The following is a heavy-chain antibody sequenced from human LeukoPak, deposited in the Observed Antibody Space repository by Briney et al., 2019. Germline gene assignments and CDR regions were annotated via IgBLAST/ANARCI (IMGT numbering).Heavy chain of an antibody. CDR3: ARGRVA. J-gene: IGHJ5*02. Sequence: PGGSLRLSCAASGFTFSSYSMSWVRQAPGKGLEWGSYVSSSGTIYYADSVKGRFTISRDNAKNSLYLQMSSLRDEDTAIYYCARGRVAWGQGTLVTVSS. CDR2: VSSSGTI. V-gene: IGHV3-48*02. CDR1: GFTFSSYS.